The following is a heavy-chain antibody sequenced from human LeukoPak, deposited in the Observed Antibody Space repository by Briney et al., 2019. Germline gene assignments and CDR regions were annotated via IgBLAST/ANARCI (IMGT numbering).Heavy chain of an antibody. CDR1: GFTFRSYD. D-gene: IGHD6-19*01. V-gene: IGHV3-13*01. Sequence: GGSLRLSCAASGFTFRSYDMHWVRQATGKGLEWVSAIDTAGDTYYPGSVKGRFTISRENAKNSLYLQMNSLRAGDTAVYYCARIGHSGNFDYWGQGTLVTVSS. CDR2: IDTAGDT. CDR3: ARIGHSGNFDY. J-gene: IGHJ4*02.